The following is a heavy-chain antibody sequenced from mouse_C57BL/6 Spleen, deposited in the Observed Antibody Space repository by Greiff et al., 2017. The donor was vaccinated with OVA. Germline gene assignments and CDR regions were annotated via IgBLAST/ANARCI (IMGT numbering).Heavy chain of an antibody. CDR1: GYTFTDYY. CDR3: ARESTYYGSSYWDY. D-gene: IGHD1-1*01. V-gene: IGHV1-26*01. J-gene: IGHJ2*01. CDR2: INPNNGGT. Sequence: VQLKQSGPELVKPGASVKISCKASGYTFTDYYMNWVKQSHGKSLEWIGDINPNNGGTSYNQKFKGKATLTVDKSSSTAYMELRSLTSEDSAVYYCARESTYYGSSYWDYWGQGTTLTVSS.